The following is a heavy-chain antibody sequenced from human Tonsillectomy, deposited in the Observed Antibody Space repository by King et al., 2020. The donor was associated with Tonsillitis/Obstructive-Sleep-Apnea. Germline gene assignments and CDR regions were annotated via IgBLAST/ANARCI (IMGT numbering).Heavy chain of an antibody. V-gene: IGHV1-2*02. CDR2: INPNSGGT. CDR1: GYTFTGYY. D-gene: IGHD1-7*01. J-gene: IGHJ4*02. Sequence: VQLVESGAEVKKPGASVKVSCKASGYTFTGYYMHWVRQAPGQGLEWMGWINPNSGGTNYAQKFQGRVTMTRDTSISTAYMELSRLRSDDTAVYYCARALTGTTYSPGYWGQGTLVTVSS. CDR3: ARALTGTTYSPGY.